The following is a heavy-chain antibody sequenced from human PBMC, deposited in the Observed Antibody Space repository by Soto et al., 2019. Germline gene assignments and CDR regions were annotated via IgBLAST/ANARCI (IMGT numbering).Heavy chain of an antibody. D-gene: IGHD1-26*01. CDR3: ARRGAYQWGHFDH. Sequence: PGGSLRLSCEASGFTFNHYAISWVRLAPGRGLEWVSGISGSGDESFYADSVKGRFTISRDNSESTLHLQLHSLRVEDTATYYCARRGAYQWGHFDHWGQGTLVTVSS. CDR1: GFTFNHYA. V-gene: IGHV3-23*01. CDR2: ISGSGDES. J-gene: IGHJ4*02.